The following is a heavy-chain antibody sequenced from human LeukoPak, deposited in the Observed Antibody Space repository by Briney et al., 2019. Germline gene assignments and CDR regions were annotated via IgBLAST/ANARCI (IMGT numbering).Heavy chain of an antibody. Sequence: GGSLRLSCAASGFTFSSYGMHWVRQAPGKGLEWVAFIRYDGSNKYYADSVKGRFTISRDNSKNTLYLQMNSLRVGDTAVYYCARGLYEFCSGGSCYSYYFDYWGQGTLVTVSS. CDR1: GFTFSSYG. D-gene: IGHD2-15*01. CDR3: ARGLYEFCSGGSCYSYYFDY. CDR2: IRYDGSNK. V-gene: IGHV3-30*02. J-gene: IGHJ4*02.